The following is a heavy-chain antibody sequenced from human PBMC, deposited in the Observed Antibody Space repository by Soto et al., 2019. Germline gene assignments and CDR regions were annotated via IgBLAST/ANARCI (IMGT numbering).Heavy chain of an antibody. CDR2: IFDSGTT. V-gene: IGHV4-30-4*01. D-gene: IGHD7-27*01. CDR3: ARGPSGDKVHY. CDR1: GGSITSDHSC. J-gene: IGHJ4*02. Sequence: PSETLSLTCTVSGGSITSDHSCWSWIRQPPGEGLEWIGHIFDSGTTYTNPSLRSQVAISLDTSKNHFSLTLSSVTAADTAVYYCARGPSGDKVHYWGQGALVTVS.